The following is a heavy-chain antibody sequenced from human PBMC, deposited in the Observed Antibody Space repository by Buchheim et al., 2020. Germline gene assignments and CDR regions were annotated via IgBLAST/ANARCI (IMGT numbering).Heavy chain of an antibody. CDR3: AREGTERITIFGVVITASRFDP. CDR1: GYTFTSYY. CDR2: INPSGGST. V-gene: IGHV1-46*01. J-gene: IGHJ5*02. D-gene: IGHD3-3*01. Sequence: QVQLVQSGAEVKKPGASVKVSCKASGYTFTSYYMHWVRQAPGQGLEWMGIINPSGGSTSYAQKFQGRVTMTRDTSTSTVYMELSSLRSEDTAVYYCAREGTERITIFGVVITASRFDPWGQGTL.